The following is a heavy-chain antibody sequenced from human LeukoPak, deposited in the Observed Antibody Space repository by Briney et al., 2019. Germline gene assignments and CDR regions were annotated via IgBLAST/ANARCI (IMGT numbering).Heavy chain of an antibody. D-gene: IGHD2-2*01. CDR2: INHSGST. J-gene: IGHJ6*03. V-gene: IGHV4-34*01. CDR3: ARILAPRYCSSTSCYRGPYYYYYMDV. Sequence: SETLSLTCAVYGGSFSGYYWSWIRQPPGKGLEWIGEINHSGSTNYNPSLKSRVTISVDTSKNQFSLKLSSVTAADTAVYYCARILAPRYCSSTSCYRGPYYYYYMDVWGKGTTVTISS. CDR1: GGSFSGYY.